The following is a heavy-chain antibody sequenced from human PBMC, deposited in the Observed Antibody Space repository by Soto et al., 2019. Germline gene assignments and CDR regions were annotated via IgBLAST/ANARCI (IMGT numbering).Heavy chain of an antibody. CDR1: GGSISSSNW. D-gene: IGHD1-26*01. V-gene: IGHV4-4*02. Sequence: QAQLQESGPGLVKPSGTLALTCAVSGGSISSSNWWSWARQPPGKGLEWIGEIYHSGSTNYNPSLKSRVTISVDKSKNQFSLKLSSVTAADTAVYYCARVSGSYYYGMDVWGQGTTVTVSS. CDR2: IYHSGST. CDR3: ARVSGSYYYGMDV. J-gene: IGHJ6*02.